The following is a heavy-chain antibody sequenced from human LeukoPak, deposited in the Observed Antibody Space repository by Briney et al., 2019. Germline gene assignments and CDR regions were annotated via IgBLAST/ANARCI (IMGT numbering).Heavy chain of an antibody. Sequence: PGGSLRLSCVASGFTFSNYWMHGVREAPGKGLLWVSRINSDGSSTTYADSVKGRFTISRDNAKNTLYLQMNSLRAEDTAVYYCARDPHGYWWFDPWGQGTLVTVSS. CDR2: INSDGSST. V-gene: IGHV3-74*03. CDR3: ARDPHGYWWFDP. D-gene: IGHD5-18*01. CDR1: GFTFSNYW. J-gene: IGHJ5*02.